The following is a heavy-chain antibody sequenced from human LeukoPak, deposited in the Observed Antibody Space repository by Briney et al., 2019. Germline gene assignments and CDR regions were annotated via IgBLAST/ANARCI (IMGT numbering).Heavy chain of an antibody. Sequence: KSSETLSLTCTVSGVSISSHYWSWIRQPPGKGLEWIGYIYYSGSTNYNPSLKSRVTISVDTSKNQFSLKLSSVTAADTAVYYCARVNSAVVPAFDYWGQGTLVTVSS. J-gene: IGHJ4*02. CDR2: IYYSGST. D-gene: IGHD2-2*01. V-gene: IGHV4-59*11. CDR3: ARVNSAVVPAFDY. CDR1: GVSISSHY.